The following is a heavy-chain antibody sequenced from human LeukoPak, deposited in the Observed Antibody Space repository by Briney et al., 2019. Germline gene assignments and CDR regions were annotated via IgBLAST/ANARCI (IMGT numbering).Heavy chain of an antibody. CDR3: TSRGWP. CDR1: GFTFSGSS. V-gene: IGHV3-73*01. J-gene: IGHJ4*02. D-gene: IGHD6-19*01. Sequence: GGSLRLSCAASGFTFSGSSMQWVRQAPGKGLEWVGRIRGKAHSYATAYAASVKGRFTISRDDSKNTAYLQMNSLKTEDTAVYYCTSRGWPWGQGTLVTVST. CDR2: IRGKAHSYAT.